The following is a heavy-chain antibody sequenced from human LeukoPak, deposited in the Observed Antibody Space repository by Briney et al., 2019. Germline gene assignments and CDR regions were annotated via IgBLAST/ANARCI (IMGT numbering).Heavy chain of an antibody. CDR3: ARAATVTPRNWFDP. Sequence: GGSLRLSCAASGFTLSSYWIHWVRQAPGKGLVWVSRISSDGTGITYGDSVKGRFTISRDNAKNSLYLQMNSLRAEDTAVYYCARAATVTPRNWFDPWGQGTLVTVSS. V-gene: IGHV3-74*01. D-gene: IGHD4-4*01. CDR1: GFTLSSYW. CDR2: ISSDGTGI. J-gene: IGHJ5*02.